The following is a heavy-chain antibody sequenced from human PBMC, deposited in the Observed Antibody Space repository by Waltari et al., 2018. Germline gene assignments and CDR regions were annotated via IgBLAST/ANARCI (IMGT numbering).Heavy chain of an antibody. D-gene: IGHD6-13*01. V-gene: IGHV3-7*01. CDR2: ERREGSEK. CDR1: GLTLRSYW. J-gene: IGHJ6*02. CDR3: ARNLSTATSWYIHYYYGMDV. Sequence: EVQLVESGGGLVQPGGSLRLSCAASGLTLRSYWMTWVRQGPGKGLGWVARERREGSEKYYADSVKGRFTISRDNAENSLFLQMNSLRAEDTAIYYCARNLSTATSWYIHYYYGMDVWGRGTTVTVSS.